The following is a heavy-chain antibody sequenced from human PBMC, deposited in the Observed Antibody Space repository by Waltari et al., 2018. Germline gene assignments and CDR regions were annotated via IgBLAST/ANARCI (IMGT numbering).Heavy chain of an antibody. D-gene: IGHD1-26*01. V-gene: IGHV3-30*18. CDR3: AKDLHSYSGTHPDLEY. J-gene: IGHJ4*02. CDR1: GFTFNNYG. CDR2: ISYDGTNK. Sequence: QVQLVESGGGVVQPGGSLRLSCAASGFTFNNYGMHWVRQAPGKGLEWVAIISYDGTNKYYADSVKGRFTISRDNSKNTLCLQMNSLRAEDTAVYYCAKDLHSYSGTHPDLEYWGQGTLVTVSS.